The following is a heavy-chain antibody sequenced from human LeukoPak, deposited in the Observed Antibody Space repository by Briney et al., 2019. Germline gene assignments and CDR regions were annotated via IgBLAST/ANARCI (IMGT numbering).Heavy chain of an antibody. V-gene: IGHV1-3*01. CDR2: IXXGNGNT. Sequence: CKASGXTFTGYAMHWVRQAPGQRLEWMGWIXXGNGNTKYSQKFQGRVTITRDTSASTAYMELSSLRSEDTAVYYCAREYYGSGSYYKPHFDYWGQGTLVTVSS. D-gene: IGHD3-10*01. CDR3: AREYYGSGSYYKPHFDY. CDR1: GXTFTGYA. J-gene: IGHJ4*02.